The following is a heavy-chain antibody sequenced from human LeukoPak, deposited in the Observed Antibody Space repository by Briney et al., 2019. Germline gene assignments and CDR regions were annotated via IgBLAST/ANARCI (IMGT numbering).Heavy chain of an antibody. CDR2: ISYDGSNK. D-gene: IGHD2-21*01. Sequence: GGSLRLSCAASGFTFSSYGMHWVRQAPGKGLEWVAVISYDGSNKYYADSVKGRFTISRDNSKNTLYLQMSSLRAEDTAVYYCAKEFNRRLPDYWGQGTLVTVPS. J-gene: IGHJ4*02. CDR3: AKEFNRRLPDY. CDR1: GFTFSSYG. V-gene: IGHV3-30*18.